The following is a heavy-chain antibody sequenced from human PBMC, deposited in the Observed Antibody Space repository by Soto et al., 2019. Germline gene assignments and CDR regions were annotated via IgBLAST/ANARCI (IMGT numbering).Heavy chain of an antibody. Sequence: SQTLSLTCAMSGNSVSSNIAAWNWIRQSPARGLECLSTTYYRSKWYNDYAVSVKSRITINPDTSKNQFSLQLNSVTPEDTAVYYCARDRGYCTNGVCYGYYYYGMDVWGHGTPVTVSS. J-gene: IGHJ6*01. V-gene: IGHV6-1*01. CDR3: ARDRGYCTNGVCYGYYYYGMDV. CDR1: GNSVSSNIAA. D-gene: IGHD2-8*01. CDR2: TYYRSKWYN.